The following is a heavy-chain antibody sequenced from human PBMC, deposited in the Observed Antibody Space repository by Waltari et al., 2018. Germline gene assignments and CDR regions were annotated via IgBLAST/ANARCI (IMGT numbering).Heavy chain of an antibody. V-gene: IGHV4-59*01. D-gene: IGHD2-21*02. CDR1: GGSIRGFY. Sequence: QVQLQESGPSLLKPSETLSRICTVSGGSIRGFYWSGVRQPPGKGLDWIGYIYYTGSTNFNPSLKSRVTMSVDTSKNQFSLKLSSVTAADTAFYYCARGGGGDWEWFDPWGQGTLVTVSS. J-gene: IGHJ5*02. CDR2: IYYTGST. CDR3: ARGGGGDWEWFDP.